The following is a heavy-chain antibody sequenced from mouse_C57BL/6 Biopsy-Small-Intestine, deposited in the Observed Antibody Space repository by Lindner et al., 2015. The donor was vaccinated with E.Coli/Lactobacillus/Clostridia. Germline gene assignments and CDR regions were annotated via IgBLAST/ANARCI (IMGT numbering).Heavy chain of an antibody. Sequence: VQLQESGPELVKPGASVKMSCKASGYTFTDYYMNWVKQSHGKSLEWIGVITPYNGVTSDNQKFKGKATLTVDKSSSTAYMELNSLTSEDSAVYFCARHHYGTDYYFDYWGQGTTLTVSS. J-gene: IGHJ2*01. CDR1: GYTFTDYY. CDR3: ARHHYGTDYYFDY. V-gene: IGHV1-19*01. D-gene: IGHD1-1*01. CDR2: ITPYNGVT.